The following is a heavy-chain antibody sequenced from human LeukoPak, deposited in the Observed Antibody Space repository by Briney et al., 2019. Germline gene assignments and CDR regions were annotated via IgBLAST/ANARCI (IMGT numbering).Heavy chain of an antibody. CDR2: INRSGST. CDR3: ARGIVVVPAAIDNWFDP. V-gene: IGHV4-34*01. Sequence: SETLSLTCAVYGGSFSGYYWSWIRQPPGKGLEWIGEINRSGSTNYNPSLKSRVTISVDTSKNQFSLKLSSVTAADTAVYYCARGIVVVPAAIDNWFDPWGQGTLVTVSS. CDR1: GGSFSGYY. D-gene: IGHD2-2*01. J-gene: IGHJ5*02.